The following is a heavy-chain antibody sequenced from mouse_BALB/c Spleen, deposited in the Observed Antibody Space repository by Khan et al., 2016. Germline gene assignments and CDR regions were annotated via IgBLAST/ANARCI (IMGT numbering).Heavy chain of an antibody. D-gene: IGHD1-1*01. CDR3: ARFYYGSSYGYFDV. J-gene: IGHJ1*01. CDR1: GYTFTNYW. CDR2: IYPGGGYT. Sequence: QVQLQQSGAELVRPGTSVKISCKASGYTFTNYWLGWVKQRPGHGLEWIGDIYPGGGYTNYNEKFKGKATLTADTSSSTAYMQLSSLTSEDSAVYCCARFYYGSSYGYFDVWGAGTTVTVSS. V-gene: IGHV1-63*02.